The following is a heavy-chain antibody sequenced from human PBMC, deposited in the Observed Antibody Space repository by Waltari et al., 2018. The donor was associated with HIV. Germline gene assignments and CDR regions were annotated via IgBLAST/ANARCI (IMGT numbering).Heavy chain of an antibody. Sequence: EVQLVESEGDLVQPGGSLRLSCAAAGSNLRRYWMHWIRQIPGKGLVWVSHISTDGSDTSYLESVKGRFTISRDNAKNTLYLQMNSLRVEDTAIYYCTRDLSTYGHEFDYWGQGTLVTVAS. V-gene: IGHV3-74*01. CDR3: TRDLSTYGHEFDY. D-gene: IGHD3-16*01. J-gene: IGHJ4*02. CDR1: GSNLRRYW. CDR2: ISTDGSDT.